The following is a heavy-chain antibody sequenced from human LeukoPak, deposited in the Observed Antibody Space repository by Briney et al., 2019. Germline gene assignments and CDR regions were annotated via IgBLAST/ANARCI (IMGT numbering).Heavy chain of an antibody. J-gene: IGHJ3*02. Sequence: SQTLSLTCTVSGGSISSGSYYWSWIRQPAGKGLEWIGRIYTSGSTNYNPSLKSRVTISVDTSKNQFSLKLSSVTAADTAVYYCARSYSSGWYEAFDIWGQGTMVTVSS. CDR2: IYTSGST. CDR3: ARSYSSGWYEAFDI. D-gene: IGHD6-19*01. CDR1: GGSISSGSYY. V-gene: IGHV4-61*02.